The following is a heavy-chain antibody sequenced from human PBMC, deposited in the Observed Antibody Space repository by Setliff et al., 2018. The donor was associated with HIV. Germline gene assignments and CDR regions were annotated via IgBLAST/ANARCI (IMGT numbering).Heavy chain of an antibody. D-gene: IGHD5-18*01. J-gene: IGHJ3*02. CDR3: ARANSIKGYSYGPDAFDI. Sequence: SETLSLTCTSSTGPISRYYWNWIRQPPGKGLEWIGYIYYSGSTNYNPSLKSRVTISLDTSKNQFSLNLSSVTAADTAVYYCARANSIKGYSYGPDAFDIWGQGTMVTVS. V-gene: IGHV4-59*01. CDR2: IYYSGST. CDR1: TGPISRYY.